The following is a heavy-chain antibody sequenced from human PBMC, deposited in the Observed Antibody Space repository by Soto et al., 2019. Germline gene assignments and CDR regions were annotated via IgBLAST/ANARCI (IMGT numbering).Heavy chain of an antibody. CDR3: AREPDLDDYSNLFDY. J-gene: IGHJ4*02. CDR2: IYYSGST. Sequence: PSETLSLTCTVSGGSISSSSYYWGWIRQPPGKGLEWIGYIYYSGSTNYNPSLKSRVTISVDTSKNQFSLKLSSVTAADTAVYYCAREPDLDDYSNLFDYWGQGTLVPVSS. CDR1: GGSISSSSYY. D-gene: IGHD4-4*01. V-gene: IGHV4-61*01.